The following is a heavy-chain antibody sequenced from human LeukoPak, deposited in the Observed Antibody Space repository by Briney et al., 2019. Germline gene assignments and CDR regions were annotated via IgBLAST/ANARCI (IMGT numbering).Heavy chain of an antibody. CDR3: ARSLGYCSGGSCYPFDY. J-gene: IGHJ4*02. CDR1: GLTFSSHD. Sequence: GGSLRLSCAVSGLTFSSHDMNWVRQAPGKGLEWISYIGISETATMHADSVKGRFTISRDNAKNSLYLQMNSLRAEDTAVYYCARSLGYCSGGSCYPFDYWGQGTLVTVSS. D-gene: IGHD2-15*01. CDR2: IGISETAT. V-gene: IGHV3-48*03.